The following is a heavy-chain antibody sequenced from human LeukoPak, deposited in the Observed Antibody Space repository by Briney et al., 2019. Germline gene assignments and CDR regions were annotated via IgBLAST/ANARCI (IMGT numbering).Heavy chain of an antibody. Sequence: GGSLRLSCAASGFTFSSCAMSWVRQAPGKGLEWVSTVSGSDDSTYYADSVKGRFTISRDNSKNTLYLQMNSLRADDTAVYYCAKYRWSLLGPSAWGQGTLVTVSS. J-gene: IGHJ5*02. V-gene: IGHV3-23*01. D-gene: IGHD3-22*01. CDR2: VSGSDDST. CDR3: AKYRWSLLGPSA. CDR1: GFTFSSCA.